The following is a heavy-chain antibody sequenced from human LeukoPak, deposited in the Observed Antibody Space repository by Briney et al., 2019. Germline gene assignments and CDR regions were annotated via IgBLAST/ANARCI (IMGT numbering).Heavy chain of an antibody. D-gene: IGHD5-12*01. CDR3: ASEVATTEFDY. CDR2: IYYSGST. Sequence: ETLSLTCTVSGGSISSSSYYWGWIRQPPGKGLEWIGSIYYSGSTYYNPSLKSRVTISVDTSKNQFSLKLSSVTAADTAVYYCASEVATTEFDYWGQGTLVTVSS. J-gene: IGHJ4*02. CDR1: GGSISSSSYY. V-gene: IGHV4-39*01.